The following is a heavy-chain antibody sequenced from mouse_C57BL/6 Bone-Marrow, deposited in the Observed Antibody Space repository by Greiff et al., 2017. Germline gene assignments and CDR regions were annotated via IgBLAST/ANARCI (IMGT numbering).Heavy chain of an antibody. CDR1: GYTFTSYD. CDR3: ARVVYDGSSGHWYCDV. CDR2: IYPRDGST. Sequence: QVQLKESGPELVKPGASVKLSCKASGYTFTSYDINWVKQRPGQGLEWIGWIYPRDGSTKYNEKFKGKATLTVDTSSSTAYMELHSLSSEVSAVYFCARVVYDGSSGHWYCDVWGKGTTVTVSS. V-gene: IGHV1-85*01. J-gene: IGHJ1*03. D-gene: IGHD1-1*01.